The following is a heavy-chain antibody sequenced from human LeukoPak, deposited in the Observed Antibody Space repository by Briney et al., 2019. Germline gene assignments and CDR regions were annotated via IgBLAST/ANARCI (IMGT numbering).Heavy chain of an antibody. Sequence: GGSLRLSCAASGFAFSDYYMNWIRQAPGKGLEGVSYISSRDNLIYYADSVKGRFTISTDNAKNSVYLQLNRLRVEDTAVYYCAREQWFRWEFWGQGILVTVSS. CDR2: ISSRDNLI. J-gene: IGHJ4*02. D-gene: IGHD3-10*01. V-gene: IGHV3-11*01. CDR3: AREQWFRWEF. CDR1: GFAFSDYY.